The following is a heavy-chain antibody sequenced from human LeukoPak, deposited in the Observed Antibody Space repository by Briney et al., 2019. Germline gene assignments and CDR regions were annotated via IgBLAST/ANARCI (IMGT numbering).Heavy chain of an antibody. J-gene: IGHJ3*02. V-gene: IGHV3-74*01. D-gene: IGHD3-16*01. CDR2: ITSDGSRI. Sequence: GGSLRLSCTASGFTFSSYWMHWVRQAPGKGLVWVSRITSDGSRISYVDSVKGRFTISRDNAKNTLSLQMNSLRAEDTAVYYCAVGGVTDAFDIWGQGTMVTVSS. CDR1: GFTFSSYW. CDR3: AVGGVTDAFDI.